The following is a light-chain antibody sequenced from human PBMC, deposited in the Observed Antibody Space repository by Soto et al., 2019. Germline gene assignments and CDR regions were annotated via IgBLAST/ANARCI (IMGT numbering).Light chain of an antibody. J-gene: IGKJ1*01. CDR2: GAS. Sequence: EIVMTQSPATLSVSPAERATLSCRASQSISTKLAWYQQKPGQALRLLIYGASTRATGIPARFSGSGSGTESTLTIRSLQPDDFATYYCKQYNSYSTCGQGTKVDIK. CDR1: QSISTK. V-gene: IGKV3D-15*01. CDR3: KQYNSYST.